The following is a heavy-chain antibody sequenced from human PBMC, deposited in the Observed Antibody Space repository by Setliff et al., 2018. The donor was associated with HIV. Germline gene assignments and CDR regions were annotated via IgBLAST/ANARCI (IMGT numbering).Heavy chain of an antibody. D-gene: IGHD5-18*01. CDR3: ARTRGYTYGYIDY. Sequence: SETLSLTCTVSGGSISTYYWSWIRQPPGKGLEWIGSIYYSGSTYYNPSLKSRVTISVDTSKNQFSLKLSSVTAADTAIYYCARTRGYTYGYIDYWGQGTLVTVSS. J-gene: IGHJ4*02. CDR1: GGSISTYY. V-gene: IGHV4-59*08. CDR2: IYYSGST.